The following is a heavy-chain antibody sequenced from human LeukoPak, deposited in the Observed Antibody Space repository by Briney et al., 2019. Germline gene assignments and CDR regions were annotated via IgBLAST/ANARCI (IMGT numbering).Heavy chain of an antibody. D-gene: IGHD5-18*01. CDR3: AKTGRYSSDY. CDR2: ISGSSGGT. J-gene: IGHJ4*02. V-gene: IGHV3-23*01. CDR1: GFTFSSYA. Sequence: GGSLRLSCAASGFTFSSYAMSWVRQAPGKGLEWVSAISGSSGGTYYADSVKGRFTISRDNSMNTLYLQMNSLRAEDAAVYYCAKTGRYSSDYWGQGTLVTVSS.